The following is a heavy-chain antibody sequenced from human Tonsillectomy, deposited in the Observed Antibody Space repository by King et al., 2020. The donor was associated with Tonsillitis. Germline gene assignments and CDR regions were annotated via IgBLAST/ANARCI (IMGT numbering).Heavy chain of an antibody. V-gene: IGHV3-30*04. CDR2: ISYDGSNK. CDR3: ARGRRDENDIWNGYSGYFDY. CDR1: GFTLSLYA. Sequence: QLVQSGGGVVQPGRSLRLSCAVSGFTLSLYAMHWIRQAPGKGLEWVAVISYDGSNKYYADSVKGRFTISRDNSRNALYLQMNSLRTEETALYYCARGRRDENDIWNGYSGYFDYWGQGTLVTVSS. J-gene: IGHJ4*02. D-gene: IGHD3-3*01.